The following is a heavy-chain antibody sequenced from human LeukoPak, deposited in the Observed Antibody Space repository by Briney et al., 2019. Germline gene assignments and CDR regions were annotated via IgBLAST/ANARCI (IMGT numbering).Heavy chain of an antibody. CDR2: IYYSGST. V-gene: IGHV4-39*02. CDR3: AREQITIFGVVTQPFDY. CDR1: GGSISSSSYS. Sequence: SETLSLTCTVSGGSISSSSYSWGWIRQPPGKGLEWIGSIYYSGSTYYNPSLKSRVTISVDTSKNQFSLKLSSVTAADTAVYYCAREQITIFGVVTQPFDYWGQGTLVTVSS. J-gene: IGHJ4*02. D-gene: IGHD3-3*01.